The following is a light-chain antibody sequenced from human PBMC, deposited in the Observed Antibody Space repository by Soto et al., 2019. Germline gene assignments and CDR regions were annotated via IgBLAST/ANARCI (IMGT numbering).Light chain of an antibody. CDR1: SSDIGGYNY. J-gene: IGLJ2*01. Sequence: QHVLTQPASVSGSPGQSITISCTGTSSDIGGYNYVSWYQQHPGKATKLMIDDVSNRPSGVSNRFSGSKSGNTASLTISGLQAEDEADYYCSSEAVSSTLVFGGGIKLTVL. CDR3: SSEAVSSTLV. CDR2: DVS. V-gene: IGLV2-14*01.